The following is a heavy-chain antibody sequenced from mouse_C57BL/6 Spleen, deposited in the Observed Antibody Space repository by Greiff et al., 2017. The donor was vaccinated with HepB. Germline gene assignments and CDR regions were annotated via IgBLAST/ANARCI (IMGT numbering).Heavy chain of an antibody. CDR2: IDPETGGT. CDR3: TRHLRWLRRDTVYWYFDV. Sequence: QVQLQQSGAELVRPGASVTLSCKASGYTFTDYEMHWVKQTPVHGLEWIGAIDPETGGTAYNQKFKGKAILTADKSSSTAYMELRSLTSEDSAVYYCTRHLRWLRRDTVYWYFDVWGTGTTVTVSS. CDR1: GYTFTDYE. V-gene: IGHV1-15*01. J-gene: IGHJ1*03. D-gene: IGHD2-2*01.